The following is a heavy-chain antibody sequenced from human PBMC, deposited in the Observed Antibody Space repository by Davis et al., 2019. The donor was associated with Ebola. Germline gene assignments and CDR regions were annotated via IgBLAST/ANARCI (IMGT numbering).Heavy chain of an antibody. CDR3: AKDKYSYGLRDNWFDP. CDR1: GFTFSSYD. J-gene: IGHJ5*02. V-gene: IGHV3-13*01. CDR2: IGTAGDT. Sequence: PGGSLRLSCAASGFTFSSYDMHWVRQATGKGLEWVSAIGTAGDTYYPGSVKGRFTISRDNSKNTLYLQMNSLRAEDTAVYYCAKDKYSYGLRDNWFDPWGQGTLVTVSS. D-gene: IGHD5-18*01.